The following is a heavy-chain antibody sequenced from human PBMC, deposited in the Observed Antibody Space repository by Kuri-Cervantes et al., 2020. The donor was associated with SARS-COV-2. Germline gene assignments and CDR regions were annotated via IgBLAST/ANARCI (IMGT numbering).Heavy chain of an antibody. J-gene: IGHJ6*02. Sequence: SETLSLTCAVSGGSISSSNWWSWVRQPPGKGLEWIGEIYHSGSTNYNPSLKSRVTISVDKSKNQFSLKLSSVTAADTAVYYCARWQQQLVLYGMDVWGQGTTVTVSS. CDR1: GGSISSSNW. CDR2: IYHSGST. V-gene: IGHV4-4*02. D-gene: IGHD6-13*01. CDR3: ARWQQQLVLYGMDV.